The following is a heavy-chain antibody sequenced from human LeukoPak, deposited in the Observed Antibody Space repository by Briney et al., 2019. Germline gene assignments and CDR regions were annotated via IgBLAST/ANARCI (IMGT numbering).Heavy chain of an antibody. D-gene: IGHD3-10*02. CDR3: AKRCCSGIPSYFYYYYMDI. CDR1: GFTFISYA. CDR2: IRGSGVTT. J-gene: IGHJ6*03. Sequence: GVSLTLSCAASGFTFISYAVKWVPQSRGGGLEWVSSIRGSGVTTHCADSVRGRFTISRDNSRSTLYLQMHSLRAEDTAVYYCAKRCCSGIPSYFYYYYMDIWGRGTTVTVSS. V-gene: IGHV3-23*01.